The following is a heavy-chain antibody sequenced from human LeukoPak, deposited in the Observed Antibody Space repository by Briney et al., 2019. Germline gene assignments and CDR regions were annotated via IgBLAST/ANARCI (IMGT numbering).Heavy chain of an antibody. Sequence: ASVKVSCKASGYTFTSYGISWVRQATGQGLEWMGRIIPILGIRNYAQKFQGRVTIIADKSTSTAYMELSSLRSEDTAVYYCAREGIADCSGGNCYTFWGQGTLVTVSS. V-gene: IGHV1-69*04. D-gene: IGHD2-15*01. CDR3: AREGIADCSGGNCYTF. CDR1: GYTFTSYG. J-gene: IGHJ4*02. CDR2: IIPILGIR.